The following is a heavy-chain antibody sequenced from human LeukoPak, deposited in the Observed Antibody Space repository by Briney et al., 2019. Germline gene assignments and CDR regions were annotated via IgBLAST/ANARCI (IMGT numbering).Heavy chain of an antibody. CDR1: GFTFSSYA. D-gene: IGHD4-17*01. Sequence: PGGSLRLSCAASGFTFSSYAMSWVRQAPGKGLEWVSAISGSGGSTYYADSVKGRFTISRNNSKNTLYLQMNSLRAEDTAVYYCAKDSGDSPEYFQHWGQGTLVTVSS. J-gene: IGHJ1*01. CDR3: AKDSGDSPEYFQH. CDR2: ISGSGGST. V-gene: IGHV3-23*01.